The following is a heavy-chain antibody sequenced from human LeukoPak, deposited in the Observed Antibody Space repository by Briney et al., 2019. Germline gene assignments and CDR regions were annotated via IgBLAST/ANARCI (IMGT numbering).Heavy chain of an antibody. J-gene: IGHJ4*02. V-gene: IGHV3-64*01. D-gene: IGHD5-12*01. Sequence: GGSLRLSCAASGFSFSSYAMRWVRHAPGRGLEYVSAISSNGGSTYYANSVKGRFTISRDNSKNTLYLQVGSLRAEDMAVYYCARAPDKWLRYVYFDYWGQGTLVTVSS. CDR3: ARAPDKWLRYVYFDY. CDR2: ISSNGGST. CDR1: GFSFSSYA.